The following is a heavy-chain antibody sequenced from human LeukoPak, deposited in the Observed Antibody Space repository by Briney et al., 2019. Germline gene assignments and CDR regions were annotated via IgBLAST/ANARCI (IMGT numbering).Heavy chain of an antibody. D-gene: IGHD1-26*01. J-gene: IGHJ4*02. CDR1: GFAFSSYG. CDR3: AKDSGSYYFDY. CDR2: ISYDGSNK. Sequence: GGSLRLSCAASGFAFSSYGMHWVRQAPGKGLEWVAVISYDGSNKYYADSVKGRFTISRDNSKNTLYLQMNSLRAEDTAVYYCAKDSGSYYFDYWGQGTLVTVSS. V-gene: IGHV3-30*18.